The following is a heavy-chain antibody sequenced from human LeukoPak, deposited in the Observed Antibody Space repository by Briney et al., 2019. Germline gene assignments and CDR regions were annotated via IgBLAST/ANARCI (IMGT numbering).Heavy chain of an antibody. V-gene: IGHV3-30-3*01. CDR3: ASSHCTNGVCYGTLFDY. D-gene: IGHD2-8*01. CDR1: GFTFISYA. J-gene: IGHJ4*02. CDR2: IAYDGSNK. Sequence: GRSLILSCAASGFTFISYAMHWVRQAPGKVLERVAVIAYDGSNKYYADSVKGRFTISRDNSKNTLYPQMNSLRAEDTAVYYCASSHCTNGVCYGTLFDYWGQGTLVTVSS.